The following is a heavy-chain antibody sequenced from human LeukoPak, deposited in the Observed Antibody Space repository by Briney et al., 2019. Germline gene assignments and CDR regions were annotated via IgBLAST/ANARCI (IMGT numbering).Heavy chain of an antibody. Sequence: PGGSLRLSCAASGFTFSSYAMSWVRQAPGKGLEWVSAISGSGGSTYYADSVKGRFTISRDNSKNTLYLQMNSLRAEDTAVYYCAKDSLTPKRGYSGPLYFDYWGQGTLVAVSS. CDR3: AKDSLTPKRGYSGPLYFDY. CDR2: ISGSGGST. D-gene: IGHD5-18*01. V-gene: IGHV3-23*01. CDR1: GFTFSSYA. J-gene: IGHJ4*02.